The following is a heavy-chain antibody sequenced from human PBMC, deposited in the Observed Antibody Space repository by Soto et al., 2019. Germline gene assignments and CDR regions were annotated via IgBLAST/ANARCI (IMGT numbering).Heavy chain of an antibody. D-gene: IGHD6-19*01. CDR3: ARSSGWYGEFDY. Sequence: QLQLQESGSGLVKPSQTLSLTCAVSGGSISSGGYSWSWIRQPPGKGLEWIGYIDHSGSTYYNPSLKSRVTISVDRSKNQFSLKLSSVTAADTAVYYCARSSGWYGEFDYWGQGTLVTVSS. J-gene: IGHJ4*02. CDR1: GGSISSGGYS. CDR2: IDHSGST. V-gene: IGHV4-30-2*01.